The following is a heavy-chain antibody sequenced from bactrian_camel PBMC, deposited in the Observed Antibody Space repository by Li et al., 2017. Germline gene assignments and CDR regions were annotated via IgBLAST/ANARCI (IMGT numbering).Heavy chain of an antibody. D-gene: IGHD5*01. Sequence: VQLVESGGESVQPGGSLRLSCVASVDTIGRYCMGWFRQIPDKEREGVALVWSPDHPTYYLDSVKGRFTISLDAAANTLYLQMDSLTPEDTAMYYCAASLGKTYCHAAFFLTRSRPNFGQMGQGTQVTVS. CDR1: VDTIGRYC. CDR2: VWSPDHPT. V-gene: IGHV3S6*01. J-gene: IGHJ4*01.